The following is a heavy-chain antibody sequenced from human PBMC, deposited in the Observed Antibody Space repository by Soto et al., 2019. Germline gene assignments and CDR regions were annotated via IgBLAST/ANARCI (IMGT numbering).Heavy chain of an antibody. CDR1: GYTFGSHG. Sequence: QLQLVQSGAEVRKPGASVQVSCKASGYTFGSHGITWVRQAPGQGLEWMGWISVNNGYTDYAEKFQGRVTITADKSTSTAFMELRTLKSDDTALSYCACGITIFGVGYGMDVWGQGTAVSVSS. V-gene: IGHV1-18*01. CDR3: ACGITIFGVGYGMDV. D-gene: IGHD3-3*01. CDR2: ISVNNGYT. J-gene: IGHJ6*02.